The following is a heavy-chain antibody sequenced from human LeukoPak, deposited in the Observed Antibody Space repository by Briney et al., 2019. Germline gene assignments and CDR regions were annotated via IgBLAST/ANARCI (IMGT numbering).Heavy chain of an antibody. V-gene: IGHV4-34*01. CDR1: GGSFSGYY. CDR2: INNSGST. Sequence: NPSETLSLTCAVYGGSFSGYYWSWIRQPPGKGLEWIGEINNSGSTNYNPSLKSRVTISVDTSKNQFSLKLSSVTAADTAVYYCARAYSGSYSPDYWGQGTLVTVSS. CDR3: ARAYSGSYSPDY. J-gene: IGHJ4*02. D-gene: IGHD1-26*01.